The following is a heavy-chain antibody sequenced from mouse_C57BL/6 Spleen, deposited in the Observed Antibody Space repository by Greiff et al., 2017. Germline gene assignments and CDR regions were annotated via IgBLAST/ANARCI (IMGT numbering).Heavy chain of an antibody. V-gene: IGHV14-2*01. CDR1: GFNIKDYY. CDR3: ARRGIWPGAAY. D-gene: IGHD1-1*02. Sequence: EVQLVESGAELVKPGASVKLSCTASGFNIKDYYMHWVKQRTEQGLEWIGRIDPEDGEPKYAPNFQGKATITADTSSNTAYLQLSSLTSEATAVYYCARRGIWPGAAYWGQGTLVTVSA. CDR2: IDPEDGEP. J-gene: IGHJ3*01.